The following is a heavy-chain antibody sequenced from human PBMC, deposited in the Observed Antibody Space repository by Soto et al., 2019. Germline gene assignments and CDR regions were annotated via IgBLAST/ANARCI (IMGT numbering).Heavy chain of an antibody. V-gene: IGHV4-31*03. CDR1: GGSISSGGSY. CDR2: IFYSDSF. CDR3: ARAPETPPIFGVVRPYFFDF. Sequence: QVQLQESGPGLVKSSQTLSLTCTVSGGSISSGGSYWSWIRQRPGKDLERIGYIFYSDSFYYTPSLKGRVVILADTSKNQFTLKLSSVTDADTAVYYCARAPETPPIFGVVRPYFFDFWGQGTLVTVSS. J-gene: IGHJ4*02. D-gene: IGHD3-3*01.